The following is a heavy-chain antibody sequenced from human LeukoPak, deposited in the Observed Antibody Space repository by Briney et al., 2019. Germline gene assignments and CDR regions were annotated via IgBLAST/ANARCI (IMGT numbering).Heavy chain of an antibody. CDR1: GFTFSSYA. V-gene: IGHV3-23*01. CDR3: AKHYGSGSYGSYYYYNVDV. D-gene: IGHD3-10*01. CDR2: ISGSGGST. Sequence: GGSLRLPCAVSGFTFSSYAMSWVRQAPGKGLEWVSVISGSGGSTYYADSVKGRFTISRDNSMNTLYVQMSSLRAEDTAVYYCAKHYGSGSYGSYYYYNVDVWGKGTTVTVSS. J-gene: IGHJ6*03.